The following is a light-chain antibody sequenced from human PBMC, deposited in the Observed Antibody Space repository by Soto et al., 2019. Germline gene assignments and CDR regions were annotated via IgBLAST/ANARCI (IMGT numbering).Light chain of an antibody. CDR3: QQYNNWPRT. V-gene: IGKV3-15*01. J-gene: IGKJ1*01. CDR2: GAF. Sequence: ETVMTQSPATLSVSPGERATLSCGASQSVSANLAWYQQKPGQAPRLLIYGAFTRATDIPARFSGSGSGTEFTLTISRLQSEYSAVYYCQQYNNWPRTFGQGTKV. CDR1: QSVSAN.